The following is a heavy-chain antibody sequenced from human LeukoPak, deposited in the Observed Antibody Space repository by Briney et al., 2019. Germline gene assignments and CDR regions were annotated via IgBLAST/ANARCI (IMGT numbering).Heavy chain of an antibody. Sequence: GRSLRLSCAASGFTFSSYAMHWVRQAPGKGLEWVAVISYDGSNKYYADSVKGRFTISRDNSKNTLYLQMNSLRAEDTAVYYCSGYNWFDPWGQGTLVTVSS. J-gene: IGHJ5*02. CDR1: GFTFSSYA. CDR3: SGYNWFDP. D-gene: IGHD3-22*01. CDR2: ISYDGSNK. V-gene: IGHV3-30-3*01.